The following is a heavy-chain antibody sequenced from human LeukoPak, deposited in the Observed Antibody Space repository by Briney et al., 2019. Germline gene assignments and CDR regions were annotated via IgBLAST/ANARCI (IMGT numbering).Heavy chain of an antibody. CDR2: IHSDGSST. Sequence: GGSLRLSCAASGFTFRSYWMHWVRQAPGKGLVWVSHIHSDGSSTSYADSVQGRFTISRDNAKNTLYLQMNSLRAEDTAVYYCARHNYGCHYWGQGTLVTVSS. CDR1: GFTFRSYW. D-gene: IGHD3-10*01. J-gene: IGHJ4*02. CDR3: ARHNYGCHY. V-gene: IGHV3-74*01.